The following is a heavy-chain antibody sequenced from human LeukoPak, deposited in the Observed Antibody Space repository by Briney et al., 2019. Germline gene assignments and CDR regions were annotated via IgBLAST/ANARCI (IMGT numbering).Heavy chain of an antibody. CDR2: ISYSGRT. CDR1: GGSISSGGYF. CDR3: ARSSTTVITNYFDY. Sequence: SQTLSLTCTVSGGSISSGGYFWSWIRQHPGKGLEWIGYISYSGRTYYNPSLKSRVTISVDTSKNQFSLKLSSVTAADTAEYYCARSSTTVITNYFDYWGQGTLVTVSS. V-gene: IGHV4-31*03. J-gene: IGHJ4*02. D-gene: IGHD4-11*01.